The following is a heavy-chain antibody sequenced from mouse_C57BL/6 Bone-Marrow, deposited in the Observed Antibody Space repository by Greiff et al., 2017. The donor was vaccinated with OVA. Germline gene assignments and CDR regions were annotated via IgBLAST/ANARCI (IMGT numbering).Heavy chain of an antibody. V-gene: IGHV5-12*01. CDR3: ARQGYDYDLFAY. J-gene: IGHJ3*01. Sequence: EVMLVESGGGLVQPGGSLKLSCAASGFTFSDYYMYWVRQTPEKRLEWVAYISNGGGSTYYPDTVKGRFTISRDNAKNTLYLQMSRLKSEDTAMYYCARQGYDYDLFAYWGQGTLVTVSA. D-gene: IGHD2-4*01. CDR2: ISNGGGST. CDR1: GFTFSDYY.